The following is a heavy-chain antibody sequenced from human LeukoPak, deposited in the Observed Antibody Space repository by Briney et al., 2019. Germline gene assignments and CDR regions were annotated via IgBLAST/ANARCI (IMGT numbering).Heavy chain of an antibody. CDR2: INWTGGIT. V-gene: IGHV3-20*04. CDR1: GFTFYDYG. Sequence: PGGSLRLSCAASGFTFYDYGMNWVRQAPGKGLEWVSGINWTGGITAYADSVRGRFTISRDNAKNSLYLQMNSLRAEDTALYYCASSRLGGAFDIWGQGTMATVSS. CDR3: ASSRLGGAFDI. D-gene: IGHD3-16*01. J-gene: IGHJ3*02.